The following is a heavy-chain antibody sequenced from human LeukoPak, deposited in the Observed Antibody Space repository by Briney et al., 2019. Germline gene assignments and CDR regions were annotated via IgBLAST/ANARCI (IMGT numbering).Heavy chain of an antibody. J-gene: IGHJ6*02. D-gene: IGHD2-2*01. CDR1: GFTFTRYW. CDR3: ARVGSYCSSTSCYEVGGYYYYGMDV. CDR2: LKPDGGEK. Sequence: GGSLRLSCAASGFTFTRYWMSWVRQAPGKGLEWVANLKPDGGEKYYVDSVKGRFTISRDNAKNSLYLQMNSLRAEDTAVYYCARVGSYCSSTSCYEVGGYYYYGMDVWGQGTTVTVSS. V-gene: IGHV3-7*02.